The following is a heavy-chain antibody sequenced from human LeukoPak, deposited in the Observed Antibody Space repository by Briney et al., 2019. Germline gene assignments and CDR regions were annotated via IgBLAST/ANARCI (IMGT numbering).Heavy chain of an antibody. CDR3: ARWDDRDWGFGN. Sequence: SETLSLTCIVSGVSISSYSWNWIRQSPGKGLEWVGYFSNRGTTSYNPSLNSRVTISVDTSKNQLSLKLTSVTDADTAVYYCARWDDRDWGFGNWGPGTLVTVSS. CDR2: FSNRGTT. D-gene: IGHD7-27*01. J-gene: IGHJ4*02. CDR1: GVSISSYS. V-gene: IGHV4-59*08.